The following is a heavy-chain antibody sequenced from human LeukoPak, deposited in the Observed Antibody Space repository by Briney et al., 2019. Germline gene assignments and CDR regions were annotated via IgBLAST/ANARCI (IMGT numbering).Heavy chain of an antibody. CDR1: GYGLTEMS. CDR2: FDPEDGET. V-gene: IGHV1-24*01. CDR3: TTCLNGAGQPVAIYYYGMDV. J-gene: IGHJ6*02. D-gene: IGHD2-2*01. Sequence: ASVKVSCKVSGYGLTEMSIHWVRQAPGGALEWMGGFDPEDGETVYAPKFQGRVTMTEDTSADTAYMELSSLRSEDTAVYYCTTCLNGAGQPVAIYYYGMDVWGQGTTVTVSS.